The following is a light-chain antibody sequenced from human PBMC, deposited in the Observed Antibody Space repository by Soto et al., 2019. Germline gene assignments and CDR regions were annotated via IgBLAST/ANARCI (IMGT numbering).Light chain of an antibody. V-gene: IGKV2-30*02. CDR3: MQGSHWPYT. CDR1: QSLVHSDGIFY. CDR2: KVS. Sequence: DVVLTQSPLSLPVTLGQPASISCRSSQSLVHSDGIFYLNWFQQRPGQSPRRLIYKVSNRDYGVSDIFSGSGSGADFTLEISRVGAEDVGVYYCMQGSHWPYTFGQGTKLEIK. J-gene: IGKJ2*01.